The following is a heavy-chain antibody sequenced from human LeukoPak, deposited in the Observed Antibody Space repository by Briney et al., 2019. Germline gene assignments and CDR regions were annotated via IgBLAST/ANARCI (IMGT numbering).Heavy chain of an antibody. CDR3: ARDGEMATTN. D-gene: IGHD5-24*01. Sequence: GGSLRLSCAASGFTFSRYWMTWARQAPGKGLEWVANIKQDGSETYYVDSVKGRFTISRDNAKNSLYLQMNSLRVEDTAVYYCARDGEMATTNWGQGTLVTVSS. CDR1: GFTFSRYW. CDR2: IKQDGSET. V-gene: IGHV3-7*01. J-gene: IGHJ4*02.